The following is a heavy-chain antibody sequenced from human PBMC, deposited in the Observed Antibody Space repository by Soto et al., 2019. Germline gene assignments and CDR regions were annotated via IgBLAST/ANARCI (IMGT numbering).Heavy chain of an antibody. J-gene: IGHJ4*02. Sequence: VSVKVSCKASGYTFTSYDINWVRQATGQGLEWMGWMNPNSGNTGYAQKFQGRVTMTRNTSISTAYMELSSLRSEDTAVYYCARGSTHTRGYSGYETFDYWGQGTLVTVSS. CDR3: ARGSTHTRGYSGYETFDY. CDR2: MNPNSGNT. D-gene: IGHD5-12*01. CDR1: GYTFTSYD. V-gene: IGHV1-8*01.